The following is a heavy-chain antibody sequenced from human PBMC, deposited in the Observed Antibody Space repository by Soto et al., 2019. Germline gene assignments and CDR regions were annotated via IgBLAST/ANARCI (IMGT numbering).Heavy chain of an antibody. D-gene: IGHD2-15*01. CDR2: ISSSGSTI. J-gene: IGHJ4*02. V-gene: IGHV3-11*01. CDR3: AREGIDGGPFDY. Sequence: QVQLVESGGGLVKPGGSLRLSCAASGFTFSDYYMSWIRQAPGKGLEWVSYISSSGSTIYYADSVKGRVTISRDNGKNTLYLEMNSVRAEDTAVYCCAREGIDGGPFDYWGQGTLVTVSS. CDR1: GFTFSDYY.